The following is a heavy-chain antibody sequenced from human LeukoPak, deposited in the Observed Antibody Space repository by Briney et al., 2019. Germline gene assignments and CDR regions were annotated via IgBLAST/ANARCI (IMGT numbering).Heavy chain of an antibody. V-gene: IGHV3-30*02. D-gene: IGHD6-19*01. CDR2: IRYDGGYT. CDR1: GFTFSSYD. CDR3: TRNSGWYGLS. J-gene: IGHJ1*01. Sequence: PGGSLRLSCEASGFTFSSYDMHWVRQAPGKGLEWVAFIRYDGGYTYYADSVKGRFTISRDNSNNTLFLHLNSLRGEDTAVYYCTRNSGWYGLSWGQGTLVTVSS.